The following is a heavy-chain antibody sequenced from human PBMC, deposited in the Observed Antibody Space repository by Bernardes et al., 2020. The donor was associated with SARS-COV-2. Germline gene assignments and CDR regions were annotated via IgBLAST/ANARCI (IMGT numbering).Heavy chain of an antibody. CDR2: MNPNSGNT. CDR3: ARFSYCSSTSCHGPDWYFDL. D-gene: IGHD2-2*01. CDR1: GYTFTSYD. Sequence: ASMKVSCKASGYTFTSYDINWVRQATGQGLEWMGWMNPNSGNTGFAQKFQGRVTMTRNTSISTAYMELSSLRSEDTAVYYCARFSYCSSTSCHGPDWYFDLWGRGTLVTVSS. V-gene: IGHV1-8*01. J-gene: IGHJ2*01.